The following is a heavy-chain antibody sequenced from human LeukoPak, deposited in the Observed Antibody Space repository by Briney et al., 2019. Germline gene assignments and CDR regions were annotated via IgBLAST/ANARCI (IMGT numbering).Heavy chain of an antibody. CDR2: IYYSGST. Sequence: PSQTLSLTCTVSGGSISSGDYYWSWIRQPPGKGLEWIGYIYYSGSTYYNPSLKSRVTISVDTSKNQFSLKLSSVTAADTAAYYCARDHYSGSYALDYWGQGTLVTVSS. CDR1: GGSISSGDYY. V-gene: IGHV4-30-4*01. J-gene: IGHJ4*02. CDR3: ARDHYSGSYALDY. D-gene: IGHD1-26*01.